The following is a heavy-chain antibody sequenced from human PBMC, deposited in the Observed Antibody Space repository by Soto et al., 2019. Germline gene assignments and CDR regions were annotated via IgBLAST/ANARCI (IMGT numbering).Heavy chain of an antibody. J-gene: IGHJ4*02. V-gene: IGHV3-74*01. Sequence: GGSLRLSCAASGFIFSSYWMHWVRQAPGKGLVWVSRIDSYGSSTTYADSVKGRFPISRDNAKNTLYLQMNSLRVEDTAVYYCARAGGPYALGYWGQGTLVTVSS. D-gene: IGHD3-10*01. CDR2: IDSYGSST. CDR1: GFIFSSYW. CDR3: ARAGGPYALGY.